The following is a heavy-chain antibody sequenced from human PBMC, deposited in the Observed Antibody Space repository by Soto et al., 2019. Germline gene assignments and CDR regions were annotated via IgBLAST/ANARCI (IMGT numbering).Heavy chain of an antibody. CDR3: AREDRYCSGTSCKYAMDV. CDR2: IYYTGST. J-gene: IGHJ6*02. Sequence: SETLSLTCTVSGGSISSGGYYWSWIRQHPGKGLEWIAYIYYTGSTYYNPSLKSRVVISVDTSKSQFSLRLSSVTAADTAVYYCAREDRYCSGTSCKYAMDVWGQGTTVTVSS. D-gene: IGHD2-2*01. CDR1: GGSISSGGYY. V-gene: IGHV4-31*03.